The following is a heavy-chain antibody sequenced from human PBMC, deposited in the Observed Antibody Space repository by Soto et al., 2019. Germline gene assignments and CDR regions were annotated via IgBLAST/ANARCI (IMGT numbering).Heavy chain of an antibody. Sequence: SETLSRTCTVSGGSISNYYWGWIRQPPGKGLEWIGYVYYTGTTHFNPSLKSRVSMSVDTSKNQFSLKLTSVTSADTAVYYCARAAAADYWGQGTLVTVSS. D-gene: IGHD6-13*01. CDR2: VYYTGTT. CDR3: ARAAAADY. V-gene: IGHV4-59*01. CDR1: GGSISNYY. J-gene: IGHJ4*02.